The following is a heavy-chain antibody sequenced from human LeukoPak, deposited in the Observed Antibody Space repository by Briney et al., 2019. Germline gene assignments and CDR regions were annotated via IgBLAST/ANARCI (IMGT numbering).Heavy chain of an antibody. J-gene: IGHJ4*02. CDR1: GGSISSSNW. D-gene: IGHD6-19*01. CDR3: ASLYSSGWYGLRPLDY. CDR2: IYHSGST. V-gene: IGHV4-4*02. Sequence: SETLSLTCAVSGGSISSSNWWSWVRQPPGKGLEWIGEIYHSGSTNYNPSLKSRVTISVDKSKNQFSLKLSSVTAADTAVYYCASLYSSGWYGLRPLDYWGQGTLVTVSS.